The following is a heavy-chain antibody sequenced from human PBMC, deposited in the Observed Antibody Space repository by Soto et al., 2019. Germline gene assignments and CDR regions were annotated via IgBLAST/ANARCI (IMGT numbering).Heavy chain of an antibody. CDR3: ARGEYCSGGSCAAIDY. CDR2: IIPIFGTA. J-gene: IGHJ4*02. Sequence: QVPLVQSGAEVKKPGSSVKVSCKASGGTFSSYAISWVRQAPGQVLEWMGGIIPIFGTANYAQKFQGRVTITADESTSTAYMELSSLRSEDTAVYYCARGEYCSGGSCAAIDYWGQGTLVTVSS. V-gene: IGHV1-69*01. CDR1: GGTFSSYA. D-gene: IGHD2-15*01.